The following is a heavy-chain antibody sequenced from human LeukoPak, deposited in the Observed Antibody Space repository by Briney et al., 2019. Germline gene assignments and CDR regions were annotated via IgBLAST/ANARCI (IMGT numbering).Heavy chain of an antibody. CDR3: ARATAGGSLDYYFYYMDV. Sequence: GASVKVSCKASGGTFSTDAINWVRQAPGQGLEWMGGPIPIFGTPSYAQKFQGRVTTTTDEATTTAYMELSSLTSDDTAVYYCARATAGGSLDYYFYYMDVWGQGTSVTVSS. V-gene: IGHV1-69*05. D-gene: IGHD6-13*01. CDR1: GGTFSTDA. CDR2: PIPIFGTP. J-gene: IGHJ6*03.